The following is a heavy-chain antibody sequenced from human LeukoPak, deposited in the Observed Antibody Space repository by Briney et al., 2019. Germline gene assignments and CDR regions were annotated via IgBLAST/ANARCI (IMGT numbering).Heavy chain of an antibody. Sequence: GGSLRLSCAASGFTFDDYGMSWVRQAPGKGLEWVSGINWNGGSTGYEDSVKGRFTISRDNAKNSLYLQMNSLRAEDTAVYYCAKEWYYYDSSGYSPWDYWGQGTLVTVSS. CDR1: GFTFDDYG. J-gene: IGHJ4*02. V-gene: IGHV3-20*04. CDR3: AKEWYYYDSSGYSPWDY. CDR2: INWNGGST. D-gene: IGHD3-22*01.